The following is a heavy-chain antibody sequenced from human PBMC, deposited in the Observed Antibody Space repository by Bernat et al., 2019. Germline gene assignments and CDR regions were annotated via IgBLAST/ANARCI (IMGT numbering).Heavy chain of an antibody. J-gene: IGHJ4*02. CDR2: ISGSGGST. D-gene: IGHD1-26*01. CDR3: ATTKVVGATMGEAG. Sequence: EVQLLESGGGLVQPGGSLRLSCAASEFTFSSYAMSWVRQAPGKGLEWVSGISGSGGSTYYADSVKGRFTISRDNSKNTLFLQMNSLRAEDTAVYYCATTKVVGATMGEAGWGQGTPVTVSS. V-gene: IGHV3-23*01. CDR1: EFTFSSYA.